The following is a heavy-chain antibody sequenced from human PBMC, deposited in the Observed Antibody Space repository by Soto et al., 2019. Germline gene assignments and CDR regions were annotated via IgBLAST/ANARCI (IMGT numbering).Heavy chain of an antibody. CDR1: GFTFSSYW. V-gene: IGHV3-74*01. CDR3: ARGLRYFDWLLPGVDYFDY. CDR2: INSDGSST. D-gene: IGHD3-9*01. Sequence: EVQLVESGGGLVQPGGSLRLSCAASGFTFSSYWMHWVRQAPGKGLVWVSRINSDGSSTSYADSVKGRFTISRDNAKNTLYLQMNSLRAEDTAVYYCARGLRYFDWLLPGVDYFDYWGQGTLVTVSS. J-gene: IGHJ4*02.